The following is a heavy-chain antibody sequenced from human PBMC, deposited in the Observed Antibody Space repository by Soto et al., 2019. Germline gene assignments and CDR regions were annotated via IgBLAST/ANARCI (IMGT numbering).Heavy chain of an antibody. J-gene: IGHJ6*02. D-gene: IGHD3-9*01. V-gene: IGHV5-51*01. CDR3: ARLGRYFDYYYYGMDV. CDR2: IYPGDSDT. Sequence: GESLKISCKGSGYSFTSYWIGWVRQMPGKGLEWMGIIYPGDSDTRYSPSFQGQVTISADKSISTAYLQWSSLKASDTAMYYCARLGRYFDYYYYGMDVWGQGNTVTVSS. CDR1: GYSFTSYW.